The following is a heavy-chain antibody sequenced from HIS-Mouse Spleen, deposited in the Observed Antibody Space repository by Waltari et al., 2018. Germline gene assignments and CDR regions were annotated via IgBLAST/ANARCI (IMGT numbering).Heavy chain of an antibody. CDR3: AREIPYSSSWYDWYFDL. CDR2: IYYSGSP. D-gene: IGHD6-13*01. CDR1: GGSISSSSYY. J-gene: IGHJ2*01. Sequence: QLQLQESGPGLVKPSETLSLTCTVSGGSISSSSYYWGCILQPPGKGLEWIGSIYYSGSPYSNPSLKLRVTISVDTSKNQFSLKLSSVTAADTAVYYCAREIPYSSSWYDWYFDLWGRGTLVTVSS. V-gene: IGHV4-39*07.